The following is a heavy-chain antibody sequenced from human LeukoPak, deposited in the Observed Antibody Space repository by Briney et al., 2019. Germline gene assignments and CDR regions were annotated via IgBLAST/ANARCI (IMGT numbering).Heavy chain of an antibody. J-gene: IGHJ4*02. CDR1: GFTFSSYG. CDR3: AKDASYGWDY. V-gene: IGHV3-30*18. D-gene: IGHD4-17*01. Sequence: GGSLRLSCAAPGFTFSSYGMHWVRQAPGKGLEWVAVISYDGSNKYYADSVKGRFTISRDNSKNTLYLQMNSLRAEDTAVYYCAKDASYGWDYWGQGTLVTVSS. CDR2: ISYDGSNK.